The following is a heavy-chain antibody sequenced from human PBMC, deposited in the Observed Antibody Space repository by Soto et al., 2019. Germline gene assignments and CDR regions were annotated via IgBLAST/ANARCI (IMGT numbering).Heavy chain of an antibody. Sequence: GESLKISCEGSGYSFTSYWIGWVRQMPGKGLEWKGIIYPGDSNTRYSPSFQGQVTISADKSISTAYLQWSSLKASDTAMYYWARVTPYYYYYMDVGGKGTRVTVSS. CDR3: ARVTPYYYYYMDV. CDR1: GYSFTSYW. D-gene: IGHD4-4*01. J-gene: IGHJ6*03. V-gene: IGHV5-51*01. CDR2: IYPGDSNT.